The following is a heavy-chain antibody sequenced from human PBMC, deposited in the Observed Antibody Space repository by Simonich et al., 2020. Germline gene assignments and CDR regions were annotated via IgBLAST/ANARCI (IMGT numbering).Heavy chain of an antibody. Sequence: QVQLQQWGAGLLKPSETLSLTCAVYGGSFSGYYWSWIRQPPGKGLEWIGEINHSRNTNYNPSLKSRVTISVDTSKNQFSLKLSSVTAADTAVYYCARGLRVAAAGTAFQHWGQGTLVTVSS. CDR2: INHSRNT. CDR3: ARGLRVAAAGTAFQH. J-gene: IGHJ1*01. V-gene: IGHV4-34*01. CDR1: GGSFSGYY. D-gene: IGHD6-13*01.